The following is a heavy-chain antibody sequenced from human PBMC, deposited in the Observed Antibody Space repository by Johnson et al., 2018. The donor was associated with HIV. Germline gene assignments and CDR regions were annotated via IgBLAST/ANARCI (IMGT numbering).Heavy chain of an antibody. V-gene: IGHV3-7*05. J-gene: IGHJ3*02. Sequence: EVHLVESGGGLVQPGGSLRLSCAASGFTFSSYWMSWVRQSPGKRLEWVANINQDGSEKYYVDSVKGRFTISRDNAKNSLYLQTTSLRAEDTAVYYCALEAVRSTDAFDIWGQGTMVIVSS. D-gene: IGHD3-10*01. CDR2: INQDGSEK. CDR3: ALEAVRSTDAFDI. CDR1: GFTFSSYW.